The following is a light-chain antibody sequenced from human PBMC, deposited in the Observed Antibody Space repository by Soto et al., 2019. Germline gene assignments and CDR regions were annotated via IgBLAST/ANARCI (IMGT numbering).Light chain of an antibody. CDR1: HTIASVY. V-gene: IGKV3D-20*01. J-gene: IGKJ4*01. Sequence: IVLTQSPASLSFSPWEGPTLSCGASHTIASVYLAWYQHKPGLAPRLLIYDTSIRATGIPDRFTGSGSGTDFTLTISRLEPEDFAVYYCQQYDTSLTFGGGTKVDIK. CDR3: QQYDTSLT. CDR2: DTS.